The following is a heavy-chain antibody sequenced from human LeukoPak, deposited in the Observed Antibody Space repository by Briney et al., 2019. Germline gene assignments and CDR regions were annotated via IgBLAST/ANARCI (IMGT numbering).Heavy chain of an antibody. Sequence: PGGSLRLSCAASGFTFSNYVMSWVRQAPGKGLEWVSTISGSGGRTFYADAVNGRFTISRDNSKNTLYVQMNSLRAEDTAVYYCAKNWGYCGGDSCYFDYWGQGTLVTVSS. V-gene: IGHV3-23*01. D-gene: IGHD2-15*01. CDR1: GFTFSNYV. CDR3: AKNWGYCGGDSCYFDY. J-gene: IGHJ4*02. CDR2: ISGSGGRT.